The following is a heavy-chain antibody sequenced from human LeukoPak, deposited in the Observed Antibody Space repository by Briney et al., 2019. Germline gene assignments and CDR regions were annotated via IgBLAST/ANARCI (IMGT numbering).Heavy chain of an antibody. J-gene: IGHJ4*02. CDR3: TRVPRRGIDY. CDR2: IRSKAYGGTT. Sequence: GGSLRLSCTASGFTFGDYAMSWVRQAPGKGLEWVGFIRSKAYGGTTEYAASVKGRLTISRDDSKSIAYLQMNSLKTEDTAVYYCTRVPRRGIDYWGQGTLVTVSS. V-gene: IGHV3-49*04. CDR1: GFTFGDYA. D-gene: IGHD3-16*01.